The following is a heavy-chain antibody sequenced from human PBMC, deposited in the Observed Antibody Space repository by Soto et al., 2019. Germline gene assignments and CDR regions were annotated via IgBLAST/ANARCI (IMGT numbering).Heavy chain of an antibody. CDR2: IYYSGST. D-gene: IGHD6-13*01. Sequence: SLTCTVSGGSISSSSYYWGWIRQPPGKGLEWIGSIYYSGSTYYNPSLKSRVTISVDTSKNQFSLKLSSVTAADTAVYYCARHAFTPYSSSPPFWGQGTLVTVSS. CDR3: ARHAFTPYSSSPPF. V-gene: IGHV4-39*01. J-gene: IGHJ4*02. CDR1: GGSISSSSYY.